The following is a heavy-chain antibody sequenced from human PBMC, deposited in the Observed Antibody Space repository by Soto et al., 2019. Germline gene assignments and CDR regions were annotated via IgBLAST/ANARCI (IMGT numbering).Heavy chain of an antibody. CDR1: GFTFSTYA. J-gene: IGHJ4*02. V-gene: IGHV3-23*01. CDR2: ISGSGGST. D-gene: IGHD3-10*01. CDR3: ATSPSGSLSLFDY. Sequence: GGSLRLSCAASGFTFSTYAMTWVRQAPGKGLEWVSAISGSGGSTYYADSVRGRFTISRDNSKNTLYLQMNSLRAEDTALYYCATSPSGSLSLFDYWGQGTLVTVS.